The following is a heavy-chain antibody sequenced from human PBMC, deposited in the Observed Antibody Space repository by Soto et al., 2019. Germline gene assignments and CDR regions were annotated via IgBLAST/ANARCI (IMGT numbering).Heavy chain of an antibody. V-gene: IGHV3-7*05. Sequence: EVQLVESGGGLVQPGGSLRLSCAASGFTFSSYWMSWVRQTPGKGLEWVANIKQHGNGKNSVDSVKGRFTIARDNARNSLYLQMNSLRAEDTAVYYCSREGRETDGLDYWGQGTLVTVS. D-gene: IGHD1-26*01. CDR1: GFTFSSYW. CDR3: SREGRETDGLDY. CDR2: IKQHGNGK. J-gene: IGHJ4*02.